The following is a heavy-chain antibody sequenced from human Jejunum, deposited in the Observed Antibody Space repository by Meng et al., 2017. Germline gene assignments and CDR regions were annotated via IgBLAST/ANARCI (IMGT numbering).Heavy chain of an antibody. CDR3: ARGGGYYFDY. J-gene: IGHJ4*02. CDR1: GFSFSDYY. CDR2: ISSTGSDI. V-gene: IGHV3-11*04. D-gene: IGHD2-15*01. Sequence: GGSLRLSCAASGFSFSDYYMSWIRQAPEKGHEWVSYISSTGSDINYADSVKGRFTISRDNAKNSLYLQMNSLRDEDTAVYYCARGGGYYFDYWGQGMLVTVSS.